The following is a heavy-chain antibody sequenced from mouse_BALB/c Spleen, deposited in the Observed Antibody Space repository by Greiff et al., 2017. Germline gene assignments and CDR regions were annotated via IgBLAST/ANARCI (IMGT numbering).Heavy chain of an antibody. V-gene: IGHV14-3*02. J-gene: IGHJ3*01. CDR1: GFNIKDTY. CDR3: ARLEYGNYNAWFAY. CDR2: IDPANGNT. D-gene: IGHD2-10*02. Sequence: DVQLVESGAELVKPGASVKLSCTASGFNIKDTYMHWVKQRPEQGLEWIGRIDPANGNTKYDPKFQGKATITADTSSNTAYLQLSSLTSEDTAVYYCARLEYGNYNAWFAYWGQGTLVTVSA.